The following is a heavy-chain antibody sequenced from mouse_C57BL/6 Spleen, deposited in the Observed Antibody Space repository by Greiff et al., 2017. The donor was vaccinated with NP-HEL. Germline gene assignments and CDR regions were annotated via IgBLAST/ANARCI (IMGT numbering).Heavy chain of an antibody. CDR1: GFTFSSYA. D-gene: IGHD1-1*01. J-gene: IGHJ4*01. CDR2: ISSGGDYI. CDR3: TRDRRITTVVAEAMDY. Sequence: EVHLVESGEGLVKPGGSLKLSCAASGFTFSSYAMSWVRQTPEKRLEWVAYISSGGDYIYYADTVKGRFTISRDNARNTLYLQMSSLKSEDTAMYYCTRDRRITTVVAEAMDYWGQGTSVTVSS. V-gene: IGHV5-9-1*02.